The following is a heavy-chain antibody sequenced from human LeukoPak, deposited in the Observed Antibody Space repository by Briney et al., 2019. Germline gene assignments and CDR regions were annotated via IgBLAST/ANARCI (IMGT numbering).Heavy chain of an antibody. J-gene: IGHJ4*02. CDR1: GFTFSSYA. V-gene: IGHV3-23*01. CDR3: AKATRTLGN. D-gene: IGHD1-26*01. CDR2: ISNSDDNT. Sequence: GGSLRLSCAASGFTFSSYAMSWVRQAPGKGLEWVSTISNSDDNTYYADSVKGRFTISRDNSKNTLYLQMNSLTAEDTAIYYCAKATRTLGNWGQGTLVTVSS.